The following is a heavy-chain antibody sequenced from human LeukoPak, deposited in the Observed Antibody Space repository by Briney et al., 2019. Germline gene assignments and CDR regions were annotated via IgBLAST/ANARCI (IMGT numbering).Heavy chain of an antibody. CDR3: ARDHGYCSGGSCYPDVYFDY. Sequence: ASVKVSCKASGGTFSSYAISWVRQAPGQGLEWMGIINPSGGSTSYAQKFQGRVTMTRDTSTSTVYMELSSLRSEDTAVYYCARDHGYCSGGSCYPDVYFDYWGQGTLVTVSS. D-gene: IGHD2-15*01. J-gene: IGHJ4*02. V-gene: IGHV1-46*01. CDR1: GGTFSSYA. CDR2: INPSGGST.